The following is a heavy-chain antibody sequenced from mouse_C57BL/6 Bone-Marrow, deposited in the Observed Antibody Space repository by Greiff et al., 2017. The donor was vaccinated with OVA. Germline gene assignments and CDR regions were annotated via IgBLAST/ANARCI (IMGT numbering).Heavy chain of an antibody. V-gene: IGHV5-12*01. CDR2: ISNGGGST. J-gene: IGHJ2*01. Sequence: EVQGVESGGGLVQPGGSLKLSCAASGFTFSDYYMYWVRQTPEKRLEWVAYISNGGGSTYYPDTVKGRFTISRDDAKNTLYLQMSRLKSEDTAMYYCARHCYFDYWGQGTTLTVSA. CDR3: ARHCYFDY. CDR1: GFTFSDYY.